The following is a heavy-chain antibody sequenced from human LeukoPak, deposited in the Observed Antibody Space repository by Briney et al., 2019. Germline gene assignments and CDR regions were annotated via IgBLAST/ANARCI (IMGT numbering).Heavy chain of an antibody. CDR3: ARGTRN. J-gene: IGHJ4*02. Sequence: PSETLSLTCAVYGGSFSGYYWSWIRQPSGKGLEWIGEINHSGSTNYNPSLKSRVTISVDTSKNQFSLKLSSVTAADTAVYYCARGTRNWGQGTLVTVSS. V-gene: IGHV4-34*01. CDR2: INHSGST. CDR1: GGSFSGYY. D-gene: IGHD2-2*01.